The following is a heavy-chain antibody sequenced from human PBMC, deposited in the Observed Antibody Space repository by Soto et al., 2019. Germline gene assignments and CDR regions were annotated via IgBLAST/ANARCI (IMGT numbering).Heavy chain of an antibody. CDR2: ISTSSSYI. CDR1: RFTLSVHT. D-gene: IGHD4-17*01. V-gene: IGHV3-21*01. J-gene: IGHJ4*02. CDR3: AREPPLHPDYGGNPFSDY. Sequence: RGSLLLSWVPSRFTLSVHTMNWVRQAPGKGLDWVSSISTSSSYIHYADSGKGRFTISRDNPENSLYLQMNSLRAEDTAIYYCAREPPLHPDYGGNPFSDYWGQGTMVTVSS.